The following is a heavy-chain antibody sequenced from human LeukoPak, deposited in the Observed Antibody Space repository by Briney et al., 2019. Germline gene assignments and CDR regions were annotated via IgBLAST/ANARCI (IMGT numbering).Heavy chain of an antibody. CDR3: ARATYGDYSV. Sequence: PGGSLRLSCAGSGFIFSDYVMSWVRQAPGKGLEWVSASGTGGRTYYADSVKGRFTISRDNAKNTLYLQMNSLRAEDTAVYYCARATYGDYSVWGQGTLVTVSS. CDR1: GFIFSDYV. V-gene: IGHV3-23*01. CDR2: SGTGGRT. D-gene: IGHD4-17*01. J-gene: IGHJ4*02.